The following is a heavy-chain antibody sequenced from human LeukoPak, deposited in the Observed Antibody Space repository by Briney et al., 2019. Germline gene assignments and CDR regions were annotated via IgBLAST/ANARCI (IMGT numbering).Heavy chain of an antibody. CDR2: IYSGGST. CDR3: ARGPEAIFGGP. Sequence: GGSLRLSCAASGFTVSSNYMSWVRQAPGKGLEWVSVIYSGGSTYYADSVKGRFTISRDNSKNSLYLQMNSLRAEDTAVYYCARGPEAIFGGPWGQGTLVTVSS. D-gene: IGHD3-3*01. V-gene: IGHV3-66*01. CDR1: GFTVSSNY. J-gene: IGHJ5*02.